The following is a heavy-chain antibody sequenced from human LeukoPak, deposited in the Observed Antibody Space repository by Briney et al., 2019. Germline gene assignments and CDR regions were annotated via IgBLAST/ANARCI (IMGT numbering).Heavy chain of an antibody. CDR3: ARGGSSIAARGAFDI. CDR2: ISSSSSTI. J-gene: IGHJ3*02. V-gene: IGHV3-48*01. CDR1: GFTFSSYS. Sequence: PGGSLRLSCAASGFTFSSYSMNWVRQAPGKGLEWVSYISSSSSTIYYADSVKGRFTISRDHAKNSLYLQMNSLRAEDTAVYYCARGGSSIAARGAFDIWGQGTMVTVSS. D-gene: IGHD6-6*01.